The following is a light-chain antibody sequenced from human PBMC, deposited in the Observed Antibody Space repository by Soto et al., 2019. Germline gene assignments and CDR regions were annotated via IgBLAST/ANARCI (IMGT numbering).Light chain of an antibody. CDR3: SSFTSSSTYV. CDR1: SSDVGAYNY. J-gene: IGLJ1*01. CDR2: DVT. Sequence: QSALTQPASVSGSPGQSITISCTGTSSDVGAYNYVSWYQQHPGKAPQLMIYDVTNRPSGVSNRFSGSKSGNTASLTISGLQAEDEADYYRSSFTSSSTYVFGTGTKLTVL. V-gene: IGLV2-14*01.